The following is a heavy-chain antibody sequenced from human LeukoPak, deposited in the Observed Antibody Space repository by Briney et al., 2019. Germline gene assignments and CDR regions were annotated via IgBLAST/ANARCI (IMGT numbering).Heavy chain of an antibody. CDR2: ISVSDDST. V-gene: IGHV3-23*01. CDR3: AKDRFCSSANCPYDQ. Sequence: GGSLRLSCAASGFTSSDYTMNWVRQAPGKGLEWVSGISVSDDSTYYADSVKGRFTMSRDNSNNMLYLQMNSLRAEDTAVYYCAKDRFCSSANCPYDQWGQGTLVTVSS. CDR1: GFTSSDYT. D-gene: IGHD3-3*01. J-gene: IGHJ5*02.